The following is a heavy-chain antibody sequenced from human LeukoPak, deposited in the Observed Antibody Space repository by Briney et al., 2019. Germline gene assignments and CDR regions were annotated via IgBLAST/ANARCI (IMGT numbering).Heavy chain of an antibody. CDR1: GGSISSYY. J-gene: IGHJ3*02. Sequence: SETLSLXCTVSGGSISSYYWSWLRQPPGKGLEWIGYIYYSGSTNYNPSLKSRVTISVDTSKNQFSLKLSSVTAADTAVYYCARDKGLDAFDIWGQGTMVTVSS. CDR2: IYYSGST. V-gene: IGHV4-59*01. CDR3: ARDKGLDAFDI.